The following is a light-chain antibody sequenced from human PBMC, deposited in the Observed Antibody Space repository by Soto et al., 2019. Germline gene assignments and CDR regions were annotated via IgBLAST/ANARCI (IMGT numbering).Light chain of an antibody. CDR3: QQYNNWPSWT. V-gene: IGKV3-15*01. CDR1: QSVSSN. CDR2: GAS. J-gene: IGKJ1*01. Sequence: IVWKQFPATMSVSPGERATLSCRASQSVSSNLAWYQQKPGQAPRLLIYGASTRATGIPARFSGSGSGTEFTLTISSLQSEDFAVYYCQQYNNWPSWTFGQGTKVDIK.